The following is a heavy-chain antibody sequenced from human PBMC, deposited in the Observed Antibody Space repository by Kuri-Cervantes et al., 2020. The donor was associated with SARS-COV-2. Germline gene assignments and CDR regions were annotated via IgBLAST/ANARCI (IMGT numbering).Heavy chain of an antibody. CDR3: ARDPRTPSYYYDSSGYLSGG. CDR2: IYYSGST. CDR1: GGSISSYY. Sequence: GSLRLSCTVSGGSISSYYWSWIRQPPGKGLEWIGYIYYSGSTNYKPSLKSRVTISVDTSKNQFSLKLSSVTAADTAVYYCARDPRTPSYYYDSSGYLSGGWGQGTLVTVSS. J-gene: IGHJ4*02. V-gene: IGHV4-59*12. D-gene: IGHD3-22*01.